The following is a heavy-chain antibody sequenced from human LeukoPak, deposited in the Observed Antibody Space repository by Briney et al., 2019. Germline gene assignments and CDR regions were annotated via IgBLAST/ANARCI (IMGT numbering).Heavy chain of an antibody. V-gene: IGHV1-69*01. CDR1: GGTFSSYA. J-gene: IGHJ4*02. Sequence: SAKVSCKASGGTFSSYAISWVRQAPGQGLEWMGGIIPIFGTANYAQKFQGRVTITADESTSTAYMELSSLRSEDTAVYYCAVKQLGMAYYFDYWGQGTLVTVSS. D-gene: IGHD6-6*01. CDR3: AVKQLGMAYYFDY. CDR2: IIPIFGTA.